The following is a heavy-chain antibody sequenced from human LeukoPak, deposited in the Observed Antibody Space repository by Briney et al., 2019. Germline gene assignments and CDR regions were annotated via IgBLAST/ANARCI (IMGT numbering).Heavy chain of an antibody. Sequence: GGSLRLSCAASGFTFSGSAMHWVRQASGKGLEWVGRIRSKANSYATAYAASVKGRFTISRDDSKNTAYLQMNSLKTEDTAVYYCTRETPGYSSSWDAFDIRGQGTMVTVSS. CDR3: TRETPGYSSSWDAFDI. CDR1: GFTFSGSA. J-gene: IGHJ3*02. CDR2: IRSKANSYAT. D-gene: IGHD6-13*01. V-gene: IGHV3-73*01.